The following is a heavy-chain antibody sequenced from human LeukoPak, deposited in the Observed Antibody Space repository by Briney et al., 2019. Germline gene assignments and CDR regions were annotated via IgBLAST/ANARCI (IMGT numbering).Heavy chain of an antibody. J-gene: IGHJ6*03. CDR3: ARAGEELLWFGELFYYYYYYMDV. CDR2: KKQDGSEN. CDR1: GFTFNTYG. Sequence: GASLRLSCAASGFTFNTYGMSWVRQAPGKGLEWVANKKQDGSENYYVDSVQGRFTISRDNAKNSLYLQMNSLRAEDTAVYYCARAGEELLWFGELFYYYYYYMDVWGKGTTVTISS. V-gene: IGHV3-7*01. D-gene: IGHD3-10*01.